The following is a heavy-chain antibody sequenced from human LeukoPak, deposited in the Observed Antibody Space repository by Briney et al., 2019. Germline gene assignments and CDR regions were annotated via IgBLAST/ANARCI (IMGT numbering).Heavy chain of an antibody. V-gene: IGHV3-23*01. D-gene: IGHD6-13*01. CDR2: ISGSGGNT. Sequence: GGSLRLSCAASGFTFSSYAMSWVRQAPGKGLEWVSPISGSGGNTYYADSVKGRFTISRDNSKNTLYLQMNSLRAEDTAVYYCAKGRGAAAASYYYYYGMDVWGQGITVTVSS. CDR3: AKGRGAAAASYYYYYGMDV. CDR1: GFTFSSYA. J-gene: IGHJ6*02.